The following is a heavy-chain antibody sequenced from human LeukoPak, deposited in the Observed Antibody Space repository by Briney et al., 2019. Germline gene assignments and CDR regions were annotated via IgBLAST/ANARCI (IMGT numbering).Heavy chain of an antibody. CDR1: GFTFRSYA. CDR3: AKPRFGELLGWFDP. CDR2: ISGSGGST. V-gene: IGHV3-23*01. Sequence: PGGSLRLSCAASGFTFRSYAMSGVRQAPGKGLEWVSAISGSGGSTYYADSVMGRFTISRDNSKNTLYLQMNSLIAEDTAVYYCAKPRFGELLGWFDPWGQGTLVTVSS. J-gene: IGHJ5*02. D-gene: IGHD3-10*01.